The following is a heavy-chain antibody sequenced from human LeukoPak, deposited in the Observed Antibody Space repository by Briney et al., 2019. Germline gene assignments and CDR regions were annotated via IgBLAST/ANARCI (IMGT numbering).Heavy chain of an antibody. Sequence: SSQTLSLTCTVSGGSISSGDYYWSWIRQPPGKGLEWIGYIYYSGSTYYNPSLKSRVTISVDTSKNQFSLKLSSVTAADTAVYYCARDASSIYVGAAFDYWGQGTLVTVSS. J-gene: IGHJ4*02. CDR2: IYYSGST. V-gene: IGHV4-30-4*08. CDR3: ARDASSIYVGAAFDY. D-gene: IGHD1-26*01. CDR1: GGSISSGDYY.